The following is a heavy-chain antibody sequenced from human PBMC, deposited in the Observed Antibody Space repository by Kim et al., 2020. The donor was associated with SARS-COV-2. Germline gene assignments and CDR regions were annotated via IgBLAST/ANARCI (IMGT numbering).Heavy chain of an antibody. CDR2: IWFDEIDK. Sequence: GGSLRLSCAASGFNFSSHGMHWVRQAPGKGLEGVAVIWFDEIDKYYGDSVKGRFTISRDNSKNTLYLQMNSLRVEDTAIYYCARTRASRYSGYDASDYWGQGTLVTVSA. V-gene: IGHV3-33*01. J-gene: IGHJ4*02. CDR3: ARTRASRYSGYDASDY. D-gene: IGHD5-12*01. CDR1: GFNFSSHG.